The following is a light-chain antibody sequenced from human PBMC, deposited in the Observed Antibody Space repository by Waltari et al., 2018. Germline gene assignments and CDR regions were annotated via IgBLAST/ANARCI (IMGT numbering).Light chain of an antibody. Sequence: EIVLTQSPGTLSLSPGERATLSCRASQSISRYLAWYQQKPGQAPRLLIYAASSRATGIPDRFSGSGSGTDFSLTISRLEPEDFAAYYCQNHERLLAMFGQGTKVEIK. CDR2: AAS. J-gene: IGKJ1*01. CDR1: QSISRY. CDR3: QNHERLLAM. V-gene: IGKV3-20*01.